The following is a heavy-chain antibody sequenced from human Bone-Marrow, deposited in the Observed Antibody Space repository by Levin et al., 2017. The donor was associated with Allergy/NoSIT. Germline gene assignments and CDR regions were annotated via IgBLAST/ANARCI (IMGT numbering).Heavy chain of an antibody. CDR2: IDWDDDK. CDR3: ARGPKYCSGGSCSRCRGPGWFDP. CDR1: GFSLSTSGMC. V-gene: IGHV2-70*01. J-gene: IGHJ5*02. D-gene: IGHD2-15*01. Sequence: SGPTLVKPTQTLTLTCTFSGFSLSTSGMCVSWIRQPPGKALEWLALIDWDDDKYYSTSLKTRLTISKDTSKNQVVLTMTNMDPVDTATYYCARGPKYCSGGSCSRCRGPGWFDPWGQGTLVTVSS.